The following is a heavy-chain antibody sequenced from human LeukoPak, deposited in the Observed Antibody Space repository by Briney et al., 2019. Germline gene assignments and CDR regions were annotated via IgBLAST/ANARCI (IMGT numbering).Heavy chain of an antibody. CDR2: IYYSGSS. J-gene: IGHJ4*02. Sequence: SETLSLTCSVFGGSISSSSYYWGWIRQPPGKGLEWIGSIYYSGSSYYNPSLESRVTISVDTSKNQFSLKLTSVTAADTAVYYCARRDCTSTTCYAGSYYFDYWGQGTLVTVSS. CDR1: GGSISSSSYY. CDR3: ARRDCTSTTCYAGSYYFDY. D-gene: IGHD2-2*01. V-gene: IGHV4-39*01.